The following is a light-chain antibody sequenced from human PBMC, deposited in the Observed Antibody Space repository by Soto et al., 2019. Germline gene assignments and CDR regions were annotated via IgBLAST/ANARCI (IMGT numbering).Light chain of an antibody. CDR2: DTS. CDR3: QQYSNCPPIT. Sequence: ETVMTQSPGTLSVSVWERATLSCRASQSVSIHLAWYQQKPGQAPRLLIYDTSTRATGIPARFSGSGSGTEFTLTISSLQSEDFAVYYCQQYSNCPPITFGQGTRLEIK. J-gene: IGKJ5*01. V-gene: IGKV3-15*01. CDR1: QSVSIH.